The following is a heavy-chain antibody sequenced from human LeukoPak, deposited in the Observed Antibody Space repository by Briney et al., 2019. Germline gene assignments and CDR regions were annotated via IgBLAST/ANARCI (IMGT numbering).Heavy chain of an antibody. D-gene: IGHD3-9*01. CDR2: IDPNGGST. CDR3: AASASYYDILTGSIFDY. Sequence: ASVKVSCKASAYTFNGYLIHWVRQAPGQGLEWMGLIDPNGGSTGYAQRFQGRVTITADKSTSTAYMELSSLRSEDTAVYYCAASASYYDILTGSIFDYWGQGTLVTVSS. J-gene: IGHJ4*02. V-gene: IGHV1-46*02. CDR1: AYTFNGYL.